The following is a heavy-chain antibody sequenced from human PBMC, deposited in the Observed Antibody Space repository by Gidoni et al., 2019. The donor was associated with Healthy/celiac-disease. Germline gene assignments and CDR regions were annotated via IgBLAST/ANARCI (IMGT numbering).Heavy chain of an antibody. CDR1: GYTLTSYY. Sequence: QVQLVQSGAEVKKPGASVKVSCKAPGYTLTSYYMHWVRQAPGQGLEWMGIINPSDGSTSYAQKFQGRVTMTRDTSTSTVYMELSRLRSEDTAVYYCARDPIWSSSPGDFDYWGQGTLVTVSS. V-gene: IGHV1-46*01. J-gene: IGHJ4*02. CDR2: INPSDGST. CDR3: ARDPIWSSSPGDFDY. D-gene: IGHD6-13*01.